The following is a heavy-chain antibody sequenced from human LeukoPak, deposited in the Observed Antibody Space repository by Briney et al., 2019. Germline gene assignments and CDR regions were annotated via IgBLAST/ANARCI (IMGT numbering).Heavy chain of an antibody. D-gene: IGHD2-2*01. V-gene: IGHV3-23*01. CDR1: GFTFSSYA. Sequence: GGSLRLSCAASGFTFSSYAMSWVRQAPGKGLEWVSAISGSGGSTYYADSVKGRFTISRDNSKNTLYLQMNSLRAEDTAVYYCAKPISYCSSTSCTKEDYWGQGTLVTVSS. CDR2: ISGSGGST. CDR3: AKPISYCSSTSCTKEDY. J-gene: IGHJ4*02.